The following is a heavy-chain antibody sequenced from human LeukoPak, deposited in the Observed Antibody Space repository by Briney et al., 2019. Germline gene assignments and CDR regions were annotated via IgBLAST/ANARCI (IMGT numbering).Heavy chain of an antibody. CDR2: IYYSGST. CDR3: AREGLHGAFDI. V-gene: IGHV4-59*01. J-gene: IGHJ3*02. Sequence: PSETLSLTCTVSGGSISSYYWSWIRQPPGKGLEWIGYIYYSGSTNYNPSLKSRATISVDTSKNQFSLKLSSVTAADTAVYYCAREGLHGAFDIWGQGTMVTVSS. CDR1: GGSISSYY.